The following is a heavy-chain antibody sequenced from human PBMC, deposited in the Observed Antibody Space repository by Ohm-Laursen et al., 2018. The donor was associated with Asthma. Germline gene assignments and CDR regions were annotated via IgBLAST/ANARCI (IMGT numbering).Heavy chain of an antibody. CDR2: FIPIFGTA. J-gene: IGHJ5*02. CDR3: ARDYFDSPAWFDP. Sequence: GASVKVSCKVSGGTFSNYPISWVRQAPGQGLEWMGGFIPIFGTANYAQKFQGRVTITADESTSTAYMELSSLRSEDTAVYYCARDYFDSPAWFDPWGQGTLVTVSS. CDR1: GGTFSNYP. D-gene: IGHD2/OR15-2a*01. V-gene: IGHV1-69*13.